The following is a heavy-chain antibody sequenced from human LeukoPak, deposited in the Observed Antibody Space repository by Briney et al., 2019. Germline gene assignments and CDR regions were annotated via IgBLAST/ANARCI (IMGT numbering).Heavy chain of an antibody. J-gene: IGHJ6*03. CDR3: ARKGSGSYGLYYYYMDV. V-gene: IGHV1-2*02. D-gene: IGHD5-18*01. Sequence: VASVTLSCTASGYTFTGYYMHWVRQAPGQGLEWMGWINPNSGGTNYAQKLQGRVTMTRDTSISTAYMELSRLRSDDTAVYYCARKGSGSYGLYYYYMDVWGKGTTVTVSS. CDR2: INPNSGGT. CDR1: GYTFTGYY.